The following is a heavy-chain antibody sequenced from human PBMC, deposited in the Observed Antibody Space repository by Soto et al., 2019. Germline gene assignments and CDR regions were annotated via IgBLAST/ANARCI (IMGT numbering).Heavy chain of an antibody. CDR2: ISYDGSNK. D-gene: IGHD5-12*01. J-gene: IGHJ4*02. Sequence: PGGSLRLSCAASGFTFSSYGMHWVRQAPGKGLEWVAVISYDGSNKYYADSVKGRFTISRDNSKNTLYLQMNSLRAEDTAVYYCAKGNRWLQSPLDYWGQGTLVTVSS. V-gene: IGHV3-30*18. CDR1: GFTFSSYG. CDR3: AKGNRWLQSPLDY.